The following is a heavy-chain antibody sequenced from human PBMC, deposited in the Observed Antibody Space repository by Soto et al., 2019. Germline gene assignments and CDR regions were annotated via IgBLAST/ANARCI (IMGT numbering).Heavy chain of an antibody. J-gene: IGHJ4*02. V-gene: IGHV3-30-3*01. CDR2: ISLDGSKK. CDR1: GFTFSSYA. D-gene: IGHD6-13*01. CDR3: AREDSTWGY. Sequence: QVKLVESGGGVVQPGRSLRLSCTASGFTFSSYAMHWVRQGPGKGLERVAVISLDGSKKYNADSVKGRFTISRDNSKNTLYLQMNSLRTDDTAVYYCAREDSTWGYWRQGTLVTVSS.